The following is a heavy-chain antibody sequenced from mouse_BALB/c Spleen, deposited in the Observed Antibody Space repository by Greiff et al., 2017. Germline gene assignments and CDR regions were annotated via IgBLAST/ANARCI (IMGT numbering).Heavy chain of an antibody. Sequence: QVQLKQSGADLVKPGASVKLSCKASGYTFTSYYMYWVKQRPGQGLEWIGEINPSNGGTNFNEKFKSKATLTVDKSSNTAYMQLSSLTSEDSAVYYCTRGGFYYYGSSFDYWGQGTTLTVSS. V-gene: IGHV1S81*02. CDR3: TRGGFYYYGSSFDY. CDR2: INPSNGGT. CDR1: GYTFTSYY. D-gene: IGHD1-1*01. J-gene: IGHJ2*01.